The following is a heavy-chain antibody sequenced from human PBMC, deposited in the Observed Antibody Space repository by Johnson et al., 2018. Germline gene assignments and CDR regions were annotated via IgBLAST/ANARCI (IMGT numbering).Heavy chain of an antibody. J-gene: IGHJ5*02. CDR1: GFTFSSYS. D-gene: IGHD3-22*01. CDR2: ISSRSSDT. Sequence: VQLVQSGGGLVKPGGSLRLSCAASGFTFSSYSMNWVRQAPGKGLEWVSYISSRSSDTYYADSVKGRFTVSRDNAKNSLYRQMNSLRDEDTAVYYWSRDSSYDSSGRPFDPWGQGTLVTVSS. CDR3: SRDSSYDSSGRPFDP. V-gene: IGHV3-21*05.